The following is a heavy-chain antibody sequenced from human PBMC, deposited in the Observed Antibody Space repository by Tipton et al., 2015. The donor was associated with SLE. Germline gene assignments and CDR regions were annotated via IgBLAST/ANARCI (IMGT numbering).Heavy chain of an antibody. CDR2: ISSTGILI. V-gene: IGHV3-11*01. CDR3: AGGPFYYGMDV. J-gene: IGHJ6*02. CDR1: GFTFSDYY. Sequence: SLRLSCAASGFTFSDYYMTWIRQAPGKGLEWVSYISSTGILIYYADSVKGRFTISRDNAKNSLYLQMNSLRAEDTAMYYCAGGPFYYGMDVWGQGTTVTVSS.